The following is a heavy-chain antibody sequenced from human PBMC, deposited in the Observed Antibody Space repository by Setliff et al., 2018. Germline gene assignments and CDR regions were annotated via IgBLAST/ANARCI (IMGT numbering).Heavy chain of an antibody. V-gene: IGHV3-30*04. CDR3: ARAWSGYPSQGFDP. CDR2: ISYDGNKM. CDR1: GFTFSSFA. Sequence: PGGSLRLSCAASGFTFSSFAMHWVRQAPGKGLEWVAYISYDGNKMYYPDSVKGRFTITRDNSKNTLYLQMNSLKTDDTAVYYCARAWSGYPSQGFDPWGQGTQVTVSS. J-gene: IGHJ5*02. D-gene: IGHD3-3*01.